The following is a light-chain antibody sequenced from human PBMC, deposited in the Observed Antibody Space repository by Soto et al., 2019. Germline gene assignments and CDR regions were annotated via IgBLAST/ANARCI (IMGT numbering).Light chain of an antibody. CDR3: SSYAGINNLGV. V-gene: IGLV2-8*01. CDR1: SSDVGGYKY. CDR2: EVN. J-gene: IGLJ1*01. Sequence: QSALTPPPSASGSPGQSVTISCTGTSSDVGGYKYVSWYQQHPGKAPKLMIFEVNKRPSEVPDRFSGSKSGNTASLTVSGLQAEDEADYYCSSYAGINNLGVVGTGTKLTVL.